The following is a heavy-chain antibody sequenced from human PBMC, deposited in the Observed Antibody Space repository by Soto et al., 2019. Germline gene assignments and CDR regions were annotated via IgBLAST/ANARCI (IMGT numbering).Heavy chain of an antibody. Sequence: EVHLLESGGGLVQPGGSLRLSCAASEFTFSTYAMSWVRQAPGAGLEWVSAISGGGSGAYYADSDKGRFTISRDNSKNTLYLQMNSLRAEDTAIYYCARGYSSGWYQAFDFWGRGILVTVSS. CDR1: EFTFSTYA. D-gene: IGHD6-19*01. CDR3: ARGYSSGWYQAFDF. V-gene: IGHV3-23*01. CDR2: ISGGGSGA. J-gene: IGHJ4*02.